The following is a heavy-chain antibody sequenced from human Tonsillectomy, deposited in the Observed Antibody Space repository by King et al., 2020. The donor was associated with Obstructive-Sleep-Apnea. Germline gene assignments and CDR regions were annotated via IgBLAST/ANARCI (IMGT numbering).Heavy chain of an antibody. J-gene: IGHJ4*02. CDR3: ASRDYASGCYFEGFVY. CDR2: IYSGTST. D-gene: IGHD6-19*01. V-gene: IGHV3-53*04. Sequence: EVQLVESGGGLVQPGGSLRLSCAASGFSVSNNYMSWVRQAPGKGLEWVSVIYSGTSTYYADSVKGRFTISRHNSKNTLYLQMNSLRAEDTAVYYCASRDYASGCYFEGFVYWGLGTLVTVSS. CDR1: GFSVSNNY.